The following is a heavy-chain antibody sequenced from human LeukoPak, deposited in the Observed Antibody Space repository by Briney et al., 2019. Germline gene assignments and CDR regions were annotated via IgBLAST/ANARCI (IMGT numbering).Heavy chain of an antibody. J-gene: IGHJ4*02. Sequence: RGSLRLSCAASGFTFSDYYMIWIRQAPGKGLEWVSYISSSGSTIYYADSVKGRFTISRDNAKNSLYLQMNSLRAEDTAVYYCARSYSSSSTFDYWGQGTLVTVSS. V-gene: IGHV3-11*04. CDR1: GFTFSDYY. D-gene: IGHD6-6*01. CDR3: ARSYSSSSTFDY. CDR2: ISSSGSTI.